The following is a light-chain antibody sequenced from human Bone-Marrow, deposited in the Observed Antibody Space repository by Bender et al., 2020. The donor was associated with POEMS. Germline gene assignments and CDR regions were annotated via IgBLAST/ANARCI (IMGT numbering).Light chain of an antibody. CDR2: EVT. CDR3: SAFASSGTFV. V-gene: IGLV2-14*02. J-gene: IGLJ1*01. Sequence: QSALTQPASVSGSPGQSITISCTGTSSDVGSYNLVSWFQQHPGKAPKLMIYEVTDRPSGVPDRFSGSKSENTASLTISGRQAEDEADYYCSAFASSGTFVFGTGTKVTVL. CDR1: SSDVGSYNL.